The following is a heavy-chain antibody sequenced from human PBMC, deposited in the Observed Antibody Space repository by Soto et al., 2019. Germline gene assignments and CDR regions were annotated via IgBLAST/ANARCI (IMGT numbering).Heavy chain of an antibody. D-gene: IGHD6-19*01. CDR2: ISDDGASI. J-gene: IGHJ4*02. Sequence: GGSLRLSCEASGFSFSSFAMNWVRQAPGRGLEWVSYISDDGASIYYADSLKGRLTISRDNAKNSLSLQMNNLTADDTAMYYCARDLGSSSSNYFRSWGLGTLVTVSS. CDR1: GFSFSSFA. V-gene: IGHV3-48*03. CDR3: ARDLGSSSSNYFRS.